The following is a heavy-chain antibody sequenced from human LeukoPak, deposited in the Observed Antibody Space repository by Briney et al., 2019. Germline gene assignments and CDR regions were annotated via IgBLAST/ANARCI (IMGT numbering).Heavy chain of an antibody. D-gene: IGHD3-9*01. CDR3: ARAGPAYYDILTGYSSRPHGYYYGMDV. CDR2: IIPIFGTA. V-gene: IGHV1-69*13. J-gene: IGHJ6*04. Sequence: ASVKVSCKASGGTFSSYAISWVRQAPGQGLEWMGGIIPIFGTANYAQKFLGRVTITADESTSTAYMELSGLRSEDTAVYYCARAGPAYYDILTGYSSRPHGYYYGMDVWGKGTTVTVSS. CDR1: GGTFSSYA.